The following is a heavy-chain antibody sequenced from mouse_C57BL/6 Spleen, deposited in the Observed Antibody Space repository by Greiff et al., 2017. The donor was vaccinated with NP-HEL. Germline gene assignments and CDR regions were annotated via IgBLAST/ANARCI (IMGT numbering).Heavy chain of an antibody. D-gene: IGHD2-5*01. CDR3: AREDYSNLDY. Sequence: VQLKESGPGLVKPSQSLSLTCSVTGYSITSGYYWNWIRQFPGNKLEWMGYISYDGSNNYNPSLKNRISITRDTSKNQFFLKLNSVTTEDTATYYCAREDYSNLDYWGQGTTLTVSS. CDR2: ISYDGSN. V-gene: IGHV3-6*01. CDR1: GYSITSGYY. J-gene: IGHJ2*01.